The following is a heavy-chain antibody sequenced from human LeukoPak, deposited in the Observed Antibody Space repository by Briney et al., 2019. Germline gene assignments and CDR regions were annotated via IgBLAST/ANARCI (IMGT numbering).Heavy chain of an antibody. CDR1: GGSINSYY. V-gene: IGHV4-4*07. D-gene: IGHD1-26*01. J-gene: IGHJ3*02. Sequence: PETLSLTCTVSGGSINSYYWSWIRQPAGKGLEWIGRIYTSGSTNYNPSLKSRVTMPVDTSKNQFSLKLSSVTAADTAVYYCARKVGATDAFDIWGQGTMVTVSS. CDR2: IYTSGST. CDR3: ARKVGATDAFDI.